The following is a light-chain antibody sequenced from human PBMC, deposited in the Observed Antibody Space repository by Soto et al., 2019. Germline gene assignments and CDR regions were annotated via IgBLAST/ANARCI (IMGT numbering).Light chain of an antibody. CDR3: LQDYGDSWT. V-gene: IGKV1-6*01. CDR1: RDVGSD. J-gene: IGKJ1*01. Sequence: QMTQSPSSLSASVGEKIIITCRSSRDVGSDVSWYQQKPGQAPKLLIYAASNLYTGVPSRFSGSRSGTEFTLTISSLQPEDFASYYCLQDYGDSWTFGQGTKVEIE. CDR2: AAS.